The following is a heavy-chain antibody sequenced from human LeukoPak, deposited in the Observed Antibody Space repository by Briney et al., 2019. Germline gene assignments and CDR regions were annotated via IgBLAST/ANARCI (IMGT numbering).Heavy chain of an antibody. D-gene: IGHD2-2*01. CDR1: GYTFTGYY. J-gene: IGHJ4*02. Sequence: ASVKVSCKASGYTFTGYYMHWVRQAPGQGLEWMGWINPNSGGTNYAQKFQGRVTMTRDTSISTAYMELSRLRSEDTAVYYCARALGYCSSTSCQTFDYWGQGTLVTVSS. V-gene: IGHV1-2*02. CDR3: ARALGYCSSTSCQTFDY. CDR2: INPNSGGT.